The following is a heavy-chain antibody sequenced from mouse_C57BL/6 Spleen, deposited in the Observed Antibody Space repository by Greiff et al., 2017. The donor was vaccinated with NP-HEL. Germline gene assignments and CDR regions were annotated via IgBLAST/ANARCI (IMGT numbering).Heavy chain of an antibody. D-gene: IGHD2-4*01. CDR3: ARVRDDYDEGYYYAMDY. CDR1: GFTFSSYA. Sequence: EVKLVESGGGLVKPGGSLKLSCAASGFTFSSYAMSWVRQTPEKRLEWVATISDGGSYTYYPDNVKGRFTISRDNAKNNLYLQMSHLKSEDTAMYYCARVRDDYDEGYYYAMDYWGQGTSVTVSS. J-gene: IGHJ4*01. V-gene: IGHV5-4*03. CDR2: ISDGGSYT.